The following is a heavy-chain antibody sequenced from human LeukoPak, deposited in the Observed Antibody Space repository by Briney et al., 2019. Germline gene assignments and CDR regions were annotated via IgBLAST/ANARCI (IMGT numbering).Heavy chain of an antibody. V-gene: IGHV3-23*01. CDR1: KFTFVNHA. D-gene: IGHD3-10*01. J-gene: IGHJ4*02. CDR3: ARAYYYDSGSYYGHFDY. CDR2: ISGSGDAT. Sequence: PGGSLRLSCAASKFTFVNHAMSWVRQAPGKGLEWVSTISGSGDATYYADSVKGRFTISRDNSKSTLYLQMNSLRAEDTALYYCARAYYYDSGSYYGHFDYWGRGTLVTVSS.